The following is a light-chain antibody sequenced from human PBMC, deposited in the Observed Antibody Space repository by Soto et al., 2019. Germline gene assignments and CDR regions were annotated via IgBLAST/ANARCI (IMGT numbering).Light chain of an antibody. CDR3: RSYTRISTYV. V-gene: IGLV2-14*01. CDR1: SSDVGGYNF. CDR2: DVT. Sequence: QSVLTQPSSVSGSPGQSITISCTGTSSDVGGYNFVSWYQQHPDKAPKLMIYDVTNRPSGVSNRFSGSKSGNTASLTISGLQAEDEADYYCRSYTRISTYVFGTGTKVTVL. J-gene: IGLJ1*01.